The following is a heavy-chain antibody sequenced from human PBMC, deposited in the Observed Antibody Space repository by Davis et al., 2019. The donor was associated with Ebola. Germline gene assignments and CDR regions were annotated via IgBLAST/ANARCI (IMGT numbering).Heavy chain of an antibody. J-gene: IGHJ4*02. CDR3: AKEASLYRFLEF. Sequence: GESLKISCVASGFTLSNSAMSWVRQAPGKGLEWVSGISGSGGIADYADSVKGRFTVSRDNSKQTLFMQMSSLRADDTAVYYCAKEASLYRFLEFWGQGTLLTVSS. V-gene: IGHV3-23*01. CDR1: GFTLSNSA. D-gene: IGHD3-10*01. CDR2: ISGSGGIA.